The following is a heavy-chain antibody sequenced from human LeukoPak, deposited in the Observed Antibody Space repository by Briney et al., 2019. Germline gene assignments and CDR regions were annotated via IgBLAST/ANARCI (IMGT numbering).Heavy chain of an antibody. J-gene: IGHJ5*02. V-gene: IGHV4-31*03. CDR1: GGSISSGGYY. CDR3: VRVRTTVTSNWFDP. CDR2: IYYSGST. Sequence: PSQTLSLTCTVSGGSISSGGYYWSWIRQHPGKGLEWIGYIYYSGSTYYNPSLKSRVTISVDTSKNQFSLKLSSVTAADTAVYYCVRVRTTVTSNWFDPWGQGTLVTVSS. D-gene: IGHD4-17*01.